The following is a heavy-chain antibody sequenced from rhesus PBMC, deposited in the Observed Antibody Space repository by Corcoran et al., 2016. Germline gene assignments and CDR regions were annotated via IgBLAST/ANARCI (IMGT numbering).Heavy chain of an antibody. V-gene: IGHV4-122*02. CDR1: GGSISSGYYY. D-gene: IGHD4-29*01. CDR3: ARGRGSSYVDY. Sequence: QLQLQESGPGLVKPSETLSLTCAVSGGSISSGYYYWSWIRQPPGKGLEWIGYITYSGSTSYNPSLKSRVNISRDTSKNQFSRKLSSVTAADTAVYYCARGRGSSYVDYWGQGVLVTVSS. J-gene: IGHJ4*01. CDR2: ITYSGST.